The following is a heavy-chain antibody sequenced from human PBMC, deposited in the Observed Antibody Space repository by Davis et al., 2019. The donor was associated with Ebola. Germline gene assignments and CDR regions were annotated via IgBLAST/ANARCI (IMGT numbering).Heavy chain of an antibody. CDR2: ISGSGGST. CDR1: GFTFSSYA. CDR3: AKDPRTTRLGAIFDY. V-gene: IGHV3-23*01. Sequence: GESLKISCAASGFTFSSYAMSWVRQAPGKGLEWVSAISGSGGSTYYADSVKGRFTISRGNSKNTLYLQMNSLRAEDTAVYYCAKDPRTTRLGAIFDYWGQGTLVTVSS. J-gene: IGHJ4*02. D-gene: IGHD1-26*01.